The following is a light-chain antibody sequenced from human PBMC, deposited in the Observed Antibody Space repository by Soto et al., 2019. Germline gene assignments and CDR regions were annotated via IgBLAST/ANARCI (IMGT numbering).Light chain of an antibody. J-gene: IGKJ2*01. Sequence: DIQMTQSPSSLSASVGDRVTITCRASQGIGNFLAWYQQKPGKVPKLLIYAASTLQSGVPSLFSGSGSGTDFTLTISSLQPEDVATYYCQEYNSAPYTFGQGTKLEI. V-gene: IGKV1-27*01. CDR3: QEYNSAPYT. CDR2: AAS. CDR1: QGIGNF.